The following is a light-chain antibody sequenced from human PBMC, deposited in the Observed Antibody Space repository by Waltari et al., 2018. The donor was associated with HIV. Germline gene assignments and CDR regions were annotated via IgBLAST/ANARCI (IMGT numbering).Light chain of an antibody. CDR1: QGISRW. J-gene: IGKJ1*01. CDR3: QQASSFPWT. CDR2: GAS. Sequence: DIQMTQSPSSVSASVGDRVTMTCRASQGISRWLAWYQQKPGKAPKLLIYGASSLQSGVPSRFSGSGSGTDFTLTISSLQPEDFATYYCQQASSFPWTFGQGTKVEIK. V-gene: IGKV1-12*02.